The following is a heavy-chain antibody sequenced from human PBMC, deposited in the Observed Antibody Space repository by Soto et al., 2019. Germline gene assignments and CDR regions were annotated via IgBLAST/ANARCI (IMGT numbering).Heavy chain of an antibody. V-gene: IGHV4-34*01. CDR3: ARIYCTSTTCYVVS. CDR2: ITHTGRT. CDR1: GGSVRSSDYY. J-gene: IGHJ4*02. Sequence: SETLSLTCTVSGGSVRSSDYYWSWIRQPPGKGLEWIGEITHTGRTNYNPSLKGRVTISVDTSKNEFSLKLSSVTAADTSVYYCARIYCTSTTCYVVSWGQGTQVTVSS. D-gene: IGHD2-2*01.